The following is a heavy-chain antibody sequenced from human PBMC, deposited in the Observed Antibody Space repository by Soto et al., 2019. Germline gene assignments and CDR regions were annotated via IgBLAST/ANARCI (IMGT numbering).Heavy chain of an antibody. Sequence: GGSLRLSCAASGFTFDDYAMHWVRQAPGKGLEWVSGISWNSGSIGYADSVKGRFTISRDNAKNSLYLQMNSLRAEDTALYYCAKVLGIAAAGHYFDYWGQGTLVTVSS. CDR1: GFTFDDYA. D-gene: IGHD6-13*01. V-gene: IGHV3-9*01. CDR2: ISWNSGSI. CDR3: AKVLGIAAAGHYFDY. J-gene: IGHJ4*02.